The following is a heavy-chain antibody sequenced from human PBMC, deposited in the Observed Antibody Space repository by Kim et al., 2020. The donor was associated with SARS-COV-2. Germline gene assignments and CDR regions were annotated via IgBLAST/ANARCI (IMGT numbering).Heavy chain of an antibody. V-gene: IGHV3-7*01. CDR2: MNQDGSEK. CDR1: GFTFRTYW. Sequence: GGSLRLSCAASGFTFRTYWMGWVRQAPGKGLEWVANMNQDGSEKYYVDSVKGRFTISRDNARNSLFLQMNSLRADDTAVYFCARAALGTFDFWGQGSLVT. J-gene: IGHJ4*02. D-gene: IGHD1-1*01. CDR3: ARAALGTFDF.